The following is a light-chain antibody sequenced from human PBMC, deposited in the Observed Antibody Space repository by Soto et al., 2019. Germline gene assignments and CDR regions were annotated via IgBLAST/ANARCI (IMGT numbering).Light chain of an antibody. Sequence: ENVLTQSPGTLSLSPGERATLSCRASQSVDSNYLAWYQHKPGQTPRLLLYGTSTRATGIPDRFSGSGSGTDFTLAINGLEPEDFAVYYCQQYGSSVYTFGQGTKLEIK. CDR3: QQYGSSVYT. CDR1: QSVDSNY. CDR2: GTS. J-gene: IGKJ2*01. V-gene: IGKV3-20*01.